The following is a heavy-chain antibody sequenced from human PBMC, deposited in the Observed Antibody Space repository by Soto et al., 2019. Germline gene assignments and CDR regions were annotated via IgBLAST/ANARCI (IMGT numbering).Heavy chain of an antibody. D-gene: IGHD2-15*01. CDR2: IQSGGPT. J-gene: IGHJ6*04. V-gene: IGHV3-66*01. CDR1: GFTVSSKY. Sequence: GGSLRLSCAASGFTVSSKYMSWVRQAPGKGLEWVSLIQSGGPTYYADSVKGRFTISRDTSENTLHLQMDSLRAEDTAVYYCATDDVLCDGGRCYGVALDAWGKATRVTVSS. CDR3: ATDDVLCDGGRCYGVALDA.